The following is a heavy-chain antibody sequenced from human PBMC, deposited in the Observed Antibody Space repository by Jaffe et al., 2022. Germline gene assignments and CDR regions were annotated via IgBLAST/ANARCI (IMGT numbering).Heavy chain of an antibody. J-gene: IGHJ3*02. V-gene: IGHV3-23*01. Sequence: EVQLLESGGGLVQPGGSLRLSCAASGFTFSSYAMSWVRQAPGKGLEWVSAISGSGGSTYYADSVKGRFTISRDNSKNTLYLQMNSLRAEDTAVYYCAKDYRYCSGGSCYRIGLDAFDIWGQGTMVTVSS. CDR3: AKDYRYCSGGSCYRIGLDAFDI. CDR1: GFTFSSYA. D-gene: IGHD2-15*01. CDR2: ISGSGGST.